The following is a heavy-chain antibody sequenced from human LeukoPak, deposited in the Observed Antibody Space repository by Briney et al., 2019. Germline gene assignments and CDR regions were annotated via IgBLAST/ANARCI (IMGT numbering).Heavy chain of an antibody. CDR1: GFTFGDYA. CDR2: IRSKTYGGTP. CDR3: TCGDSNFDH. V-gene: IGHV3-49*04. D-gene: IGHD2-21*02. Sequence: GGSLRLSCTGSGFTFGDYAISWVRQAPGKGLQWLGFIRSKTYGGTPDYAASVKGRFSISRDDSKSITYLQMNSLKTEDTAMFYCTCGDSNFDHWGQGTQVTVSS. J-gene: IGHJ4*02.